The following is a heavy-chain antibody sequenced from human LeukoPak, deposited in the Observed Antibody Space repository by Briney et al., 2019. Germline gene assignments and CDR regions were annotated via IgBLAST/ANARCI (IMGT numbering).Heavy chain of an antibody. V-gene: IGHV3-7*03. Sequence: GGSLRLSCAASGFTFGDTWMNWVRQVPGQGLECVANIKQDGSEKFYVASVKGRFTISRDNGKSSLYLQMNSLRAEDTALYYCATSYDMGWLIGYWGQGTLVTVSS. CDR1: GFTFGDTW. CDR2: IKQDGSEK. J-gene: IGHJ4*02. CDR3: ATSYDMGWLIGY. D-gene: IGHD3/OR15-3a*01.